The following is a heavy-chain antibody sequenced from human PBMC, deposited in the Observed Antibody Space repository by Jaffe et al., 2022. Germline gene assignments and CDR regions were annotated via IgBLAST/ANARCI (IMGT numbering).Heavy chain of an antibody. CDR1: GGSISSGSYY. CDR2: IYTSGST. D-gene: IGHD5-12*01. V-gene: IGHV4-61*02. J-gene: IGHJ4*02. Sequence: QVQLQESGPGLVKPSQTLSLTCTVSGGSISSGSYYWSWIRQPAGKGLEWIGRIYTSGSTNYNPSLKSRVTISVDTSKNQFSLKLSSVTAADTAVYYCARFKDGYNFFDYWGQGALVTVSS. CDR3: ARFKDGYNFFDY.